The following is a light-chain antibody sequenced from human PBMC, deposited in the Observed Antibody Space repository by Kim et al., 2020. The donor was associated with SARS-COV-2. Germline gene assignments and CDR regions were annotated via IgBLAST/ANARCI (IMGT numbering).Light chain of an antibody. V-gene: IGKV1-27*01. Sequence: ASFGDRVTITCRASQGISDYLAWYQQKPGTVPNLLIYAASTLQSGVPSRFIGGGSGTDFTLTISSLQPEDVATFYCQNYDSARRTFGQGTKVDIK. CDR2: AAS. J-gene: IGKJ1*01. CDR1: QGISDY. CDR3: QNYDSARRT.